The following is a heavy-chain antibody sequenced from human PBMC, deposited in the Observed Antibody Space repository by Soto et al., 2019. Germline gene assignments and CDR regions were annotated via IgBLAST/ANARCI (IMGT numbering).Heavy chain of an antibody. J-gene: IGHJ5*02. CDR1: GYTFLTYD. V-gene: IGHV1-18*01. Sequence: GASVKVSCKASGYTFLTYDISWVRQAPGQGLEGMGWISTKNGHTNYSQNLQGRATMTTDTSTNTAYLELRNLRSDDTAVYFCARDHFPWFDPWGQGTLVTVSS. CDR3: ARDHFPWFDP. CDR2: ISTKNGHT. D-gene: IGHD3-3*02.